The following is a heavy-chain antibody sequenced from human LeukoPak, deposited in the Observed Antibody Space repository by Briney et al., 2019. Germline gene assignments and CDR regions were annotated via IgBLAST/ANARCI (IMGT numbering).Heavy chain of an antibody. D-gene: IGHD6-19*01. CDR3: ARGHSSGWSYYGMDV. V-gene: IGHV3-21*01. J-gene: IGHJ6*02. CDR1: GFTFSSYS. CDR2: ISSSSSYI. Sequence: GGSLRLSCAASGFTFSSYSMNWVRQAPGKGLEWVSSISSSSSYIYYADSVKGRFTISRDNAKNSLYLQMNSLRAEDTAVYYCARGHSSGWSYYGMDVWGQGTTVTVSS.